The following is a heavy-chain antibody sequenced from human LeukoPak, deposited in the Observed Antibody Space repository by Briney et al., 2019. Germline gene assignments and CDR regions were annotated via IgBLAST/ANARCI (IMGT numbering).Heavy chain of an antibody. Sequence: ASVRVSCKASGYTFTGYYMHWVRQAPGQGLEWMGRINPNSGGTNYAQKFQGRVTMTRDTSISTAYTELSRLRSDDTAVYYCATYYDFWSGYYTYYFDYWGQGTLVTVSS. J-gene: IGHJ4*02. CDR3: ATYYDFWSGYYTYYFDY. D-gene: IGHD3-3*01. CDR1: GYTFTGYY. V-gene: IGHV1-2*06. CDR2: INPNSGGT.